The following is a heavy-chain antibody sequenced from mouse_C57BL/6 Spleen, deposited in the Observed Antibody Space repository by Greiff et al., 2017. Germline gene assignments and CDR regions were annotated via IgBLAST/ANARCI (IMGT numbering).Heavy chain of an antibody. Sequence: VQLQQSGAELVKPGASVKLSCKASGYTFTSYWMQWVKQRPGQGLEWIGEIDPSDSYTNYNQKFKGKATLTVDTSSSTAYMQLSSLTSEDSAVYYCARGDWEFAYWGQGTLVTVSA. V-gene: IGHV1-50*01. J-gene: IGHJ3*01. CDR3: ARGDWEFAY. CDR2: IDPSDSYT. D-gene: IGHD4-1*01. CDR1: GYTFTSYW.